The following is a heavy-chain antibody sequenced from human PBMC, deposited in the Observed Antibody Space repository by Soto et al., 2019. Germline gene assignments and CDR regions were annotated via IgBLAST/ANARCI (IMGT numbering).Heavy chain of an antibody. V-gene: IGHV3-30-3*01. Sequence: PGGSLRHSCAASGLTFSSYAMHWVRQAPGKGLEWVAVISYDGSNKYYADSVKGRFTISRDNSKNTLYLQMNSLRAEDTAVYYCARPRRYGYNNDAFDIRGQGTMVIGSS. CDR2: ISYDGSNK. CDR3: ARPRRYGYNNDAFDI. J-gene: IGHJ3*02. CDR1: GLTFSSYA. D-gene: IGHD5-12*01.